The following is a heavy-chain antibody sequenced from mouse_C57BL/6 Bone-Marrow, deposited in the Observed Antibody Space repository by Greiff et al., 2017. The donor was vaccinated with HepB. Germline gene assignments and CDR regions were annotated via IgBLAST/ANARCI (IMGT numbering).Heavy chain of an antibody. D-gene: IGHD2-4*01. CDR1: GYTFTSYW. CDR2: IYPGNSDT. V-gene: IGHV1-5*01. Sequence: EVQLQQSGTVLARPGASVKMSCKTSGYTFTSYWMHWVKQRPGQGLEWIGAIYPGNSDTSYNQKFKGKAKLTAVTSASTAYMELSSLTNEDSAVYYCTGYYDYDGYFDVWGTGTTVTVSS. J-gene: IGHJ1*03. CDR3: TGYYDYDGYFDV.